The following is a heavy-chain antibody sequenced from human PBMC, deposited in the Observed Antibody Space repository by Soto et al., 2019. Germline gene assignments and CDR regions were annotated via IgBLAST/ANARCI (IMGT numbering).Heavy chain of an antibody. Sequence: EASVKVSCKASGYTFTSYDINWVRLATGQGLEWMGWMNPNSGNTAYAQKFQGRVTMTRNTSISTAYMELSSLRSEDTAVYYCARESRYCSGGSCYFLPGIDYWGQGTLVTVSS. D-gene: IGHD2-15*01. CDR2: MNPNSGNT. CDR3: ARESRYCSGGSCYFLPGIDY. V-gene: IGHV1-8*01. CDR1: GYTFTSYD. J-gene: IGHJ4*02.